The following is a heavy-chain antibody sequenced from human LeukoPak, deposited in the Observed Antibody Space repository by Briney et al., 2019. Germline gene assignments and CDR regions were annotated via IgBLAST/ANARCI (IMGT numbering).Heavy chain of an antibody. D-gene: IGHD6-13*01. Sequence: GSLGPSRAAFGITFSQLALNLVRPASGKGLEGVLAISGSGGSTYYADSVKGRFTISRDNSKNTLYLQMNSLRAEDTAVYYCAKGGSSWYFEAGDYWGQGTLVTVSS. CDR2: ISGSGGST. J-gene: IGHJ4*02. V-gene: IGHV3-23*01. CDR3: AKGGSSWYFEAGDY. CDR1: GITFSQLA.